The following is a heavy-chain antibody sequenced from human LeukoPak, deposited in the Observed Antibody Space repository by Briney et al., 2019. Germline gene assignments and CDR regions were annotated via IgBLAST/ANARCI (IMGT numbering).Heavy chain of an antibody. Sequence: ASVKVSCKASGYTFTGYYMHWMRQAPGQGLEWMGWINPNSGGTNYAQKFQGRVTMTRDTSISTAYMELSSLRSEDTAVYYCARAPYYYDSSGYRGGWFDPWGQGTLVTVSS. J-gene: IGHJ5*02. CDR1: GYTFTGYY. CDR2: INPNSGGT. D-gene: IGHD3-22*01. V-gene: IGHV1-2*02. CDR3: ARAPYYYDSSGYRGGWFDP.